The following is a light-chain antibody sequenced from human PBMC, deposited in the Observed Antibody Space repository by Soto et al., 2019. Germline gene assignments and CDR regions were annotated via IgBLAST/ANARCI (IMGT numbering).Light chain of an antibody. J-gene: IGKJ4*01. CDR3: QQYYSTPLT. V-gene: IGKV4-1*01. Sequence: DIVMTQSPDSLAVSLGERATINCESSQSVLYSGNNKNYLAWYQQKPGQPPKLLIYWASARESGVPDRFSGSGSGTDFTLSISSLQAEDVAVYFCQQYYSTPLTFGGGTRVEIK. CDR2: WAS. CDR1: QSVLYSGNNKNY.